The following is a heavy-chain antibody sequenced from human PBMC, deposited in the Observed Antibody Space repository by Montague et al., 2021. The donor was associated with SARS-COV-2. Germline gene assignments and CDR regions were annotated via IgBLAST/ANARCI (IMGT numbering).Heavy chain of an antibody. D-gene: IGHD3-10*01. CDR3: ARDDIVLQGVTKGMDV. J-gene: IGHJ6*02. V-gene: IGHV4-39*07. Sequence: SETLSITSTVSGGSISSSNYYWGWIRQPPGKGLEWIGNMYYSGSTYYNPSLKSRVTISIDTSKNQFSLKLSSVTAGDTAVYYCARDDIVLQGVTKGMDVWGQGTTVTVSS. CDR1: GGSISSSNYY. CDR2: MYYSGST.